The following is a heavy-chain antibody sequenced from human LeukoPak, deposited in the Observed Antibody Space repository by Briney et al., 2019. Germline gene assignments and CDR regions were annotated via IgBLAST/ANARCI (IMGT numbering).Heavy chain of an antibody. D-gene: IGHD3-16*02. CDR1: GGSISSSSYY. CDR2: IHYSGST. J-gene: IGHJ4*02. V-gene: IGHV4-39*07. CDR3: ARDSRGLGELSSLNY. Sequence: SETLSLTCTVSGGSISSSSYYWAWIRQPPGKGLEWIGSIHYSGSTYYNPSLQSRVTISIDTSKNQFSLKLRFVTAADTAVYYCARDSRGLGELSSLNYWGQGTLVTVSS.